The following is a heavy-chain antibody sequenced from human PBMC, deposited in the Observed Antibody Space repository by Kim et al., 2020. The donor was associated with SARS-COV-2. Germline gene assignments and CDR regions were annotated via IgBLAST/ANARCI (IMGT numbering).Heavy chain of an antibody. J-gene: IGHJ6*02. V-gene: IGHV3-30*07. Sequence: ADSMKGRFILSRDKSKNTLYLQMTSLKVDDTAVYYCARRAPGTARWHGMDVWGQGTTVIVSS. D-gene: IGHD4-17*01. CDR3: ARRAPGTARWHGMDV.